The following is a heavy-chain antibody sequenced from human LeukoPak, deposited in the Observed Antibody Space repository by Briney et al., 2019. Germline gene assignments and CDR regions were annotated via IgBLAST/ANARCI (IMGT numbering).Heavy chain of an antibody. CDR2: IYYSGST. CDR3: ARVGASGGSGSYYVDY. D-gene: IGHD3-10*01. V-gene: IGHV4-59*01. Sequence: SETLSLTCTVSGGSISSYYWSWIRQPPGKGLEWIGYIYYSGSTNYNPSLKSRVTISVDTSKNQFSLKLSSVTAADTAVHYCARVGASGGSGSYYVDYWGQGTLVTVSS. J-gene: IGHJ4*02. CDR1: GGSISSYY.